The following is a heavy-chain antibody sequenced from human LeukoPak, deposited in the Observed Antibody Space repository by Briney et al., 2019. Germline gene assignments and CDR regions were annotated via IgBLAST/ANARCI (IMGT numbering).Heavy chain of an antibody. Sequence: GGSLRLSCAASGFTFSNYAMSWVRQAPGKGLEWVSTVSGGGITTYYRDSARGRFTISRDNSKSTLYMQMNSLTAEDTAVYYCPRQSYASGWNPFDYWGQGILVTVSS. CDR3: PRQSYASGWNPFDY. CDR1: GFTFSNYA. D-gene: IGHD6-19*01. CDR2: VSGGGITT. V-gene: IGHV3-23*01. J-gene: IGHJ4*02.